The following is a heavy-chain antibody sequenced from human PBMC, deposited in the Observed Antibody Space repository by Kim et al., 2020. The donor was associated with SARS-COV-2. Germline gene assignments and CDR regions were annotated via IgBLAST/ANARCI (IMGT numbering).Heavy chain of an antibody. Sequence: YGVSLKGRFTISRDNATNTLYLQMNSLIAEDTAVYYCARRQFTSGWYYFDYWGQGTLVTVSS. J-gene: IGHJ4*02. D-gene: IGHD6-19*01. CDR3: ARRQFTSGWYYFDY. V-gene: IGHV3-74*01.